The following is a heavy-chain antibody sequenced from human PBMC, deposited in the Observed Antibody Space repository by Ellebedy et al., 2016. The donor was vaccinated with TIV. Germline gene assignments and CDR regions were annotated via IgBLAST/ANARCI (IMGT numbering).Heavy chain of an antibody. Sequence: GESLKISXAASGFTFSSYSMHWVRQAPGKGLEWVAVISSDGSNTYYAEFVKGRFTISRDNSKNTLYLQMNSLRAEDTAVYYCAKDGSSSWYVGSDYWGQGTLVTVSS. CDR1: GFTFSSYS. V-gene: IGHV3-30*04. CDR3: AKDGSSSWYVGSDY. J-gene: IGHJ4*02. CDR2: ISSDGSNT. D-gene: IGHD6-13*01.